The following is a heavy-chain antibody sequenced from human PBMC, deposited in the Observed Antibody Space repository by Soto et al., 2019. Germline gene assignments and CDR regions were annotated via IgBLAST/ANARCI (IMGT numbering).Heavy chain of an antibody. V-gene: IGHV4-61*01. Sequence: SETLSLTCTVCGGSVSSGIYYWSWIRQPPGKGLEWIGNIYYSGSTNYDSSLKTRVTISVDTSKNQFSLKLSSVTAADTAVYYCASQHYYDSSGYYVDYWGQGTLVTVSS. CDR2: IYYSGST. CDR3: ASQHYYDSSGYYVDY. CDR1: GGSVSSGIYY. J-gene: IGHJ4*02. D-gene: IGHD3-22*01.